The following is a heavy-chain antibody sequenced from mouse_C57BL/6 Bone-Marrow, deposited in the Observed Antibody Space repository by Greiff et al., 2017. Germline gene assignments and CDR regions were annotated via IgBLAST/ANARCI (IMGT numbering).Heavy chain of an antibody. D-gene: IGHD2-4*01. CDR3: ARSYDYDDYTMDY. J-gene: IGHJ4*01. CDR1: GYTFTNYW. Sequence: LQQPGAELVKPGASVKLSCKASGYTFTNYWMHWVKQRPGQGLEWIGMMHPNGGSPDYNEKFKSEATLSVDKSSRTAYMELSSLTSEDSAVYYCARSYDYDDYTMDYWCQGTSVTVSS. CDR2: MHPNGGSP. V-gene: IGHV1-64*01.